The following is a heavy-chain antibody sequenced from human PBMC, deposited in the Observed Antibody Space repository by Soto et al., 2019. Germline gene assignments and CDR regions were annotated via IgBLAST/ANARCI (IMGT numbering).Heavy chain of an antibody. D-gene: IGHD6-6*01. J-gene: IGHJ4*02. V-gene: IGHV3-30*04. CDR1: GFTFSSYA. Sequence: GGSLRLSCAASGFTFSSYAMHWVRQAPGKGLEWVAVISYDGSNKYYADSVKDRFTISRDNSKNTLYLQMNSLRAEDTAVYYCARDQYSSSSFDYWGQGTLVTVSS. CDR3: ARDQYSSSSFDY. CDR2: ISYDGSNK.